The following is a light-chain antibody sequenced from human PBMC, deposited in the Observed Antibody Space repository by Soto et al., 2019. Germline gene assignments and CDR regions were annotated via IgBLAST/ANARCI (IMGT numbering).Light chain of an antibody. CDR2: DAS. CDR3: QQRSNWPPIT. J-gene: IGKJ5*01. V-gene: IGKV3-11*01. Sequence: IVWPQSPVTLSLSPGERATLSCRASQSVSSYLAWYQQKPGQAPRLLIYDASNRATGIPARFSGSGSGTDFTLTISSLEPEDFAVYYCQQRSNWPPITFGQGGRLEIK. CDR1: QSVSSY.